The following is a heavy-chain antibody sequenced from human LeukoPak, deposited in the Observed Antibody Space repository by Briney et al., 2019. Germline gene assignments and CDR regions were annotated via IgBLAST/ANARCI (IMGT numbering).Heavy chain of an antibody. CDR2: FDPEDGET. Sequence: ASVKVSCKVSGYTLTELSMHWVRQAPGKGLEWMGGFDPEDGETIYAQKFQGRVTMTEDTSTDTAYMELSSLRSEDTAVYYCATYSKLYESGRLVVGHWGQGTLVTVSS. V-gene: IGHV1-24*01. D-gene: IGHD3-9*01. CDR1: GYTLTELS. J-gene: IGHJ4*02. CDR3: ATYSKLYESGRLVVGH.